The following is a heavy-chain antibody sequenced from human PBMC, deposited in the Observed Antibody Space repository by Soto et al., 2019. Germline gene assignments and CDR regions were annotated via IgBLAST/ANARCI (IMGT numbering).Heavy chain of an antibody. CDR1: GYSFASHG. CDR3: AREGIADGLDY. CDR2: ISGYTGNT. D-gene: IGHD3-9*01. Sequence: ASVKVSCKTSGYSFASHGVSWVRQAPGQELEWMGWISGYTGNTDYAQKFQGRLIVTSDTSTSTAYMELRSLRSDDTAVYYCAREGIADGLDYWGQGTLVTVSS. J-gene: IGHJ4*02. V-gene: IGHV1-18*01.